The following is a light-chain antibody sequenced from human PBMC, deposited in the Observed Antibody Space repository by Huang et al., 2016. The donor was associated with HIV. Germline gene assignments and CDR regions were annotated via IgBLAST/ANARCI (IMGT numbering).Light chain of an antibody. Sequence: EIVLTQTPATLSLSPGERVTLSCGASQRVTGNHLAWYQKKPGLAPRLLIYDASNRATGIPDRFSGSGSGTDFTLTISRLEPEDFAVYYCQQYGSTPLTFGGGTKVEI. CDR3: QQYGSTPLT. V-gene: IGKV3D-20*01. J-gene: IGKJ4*01. CDR2: DAS. CDR1: QRVTGNH.